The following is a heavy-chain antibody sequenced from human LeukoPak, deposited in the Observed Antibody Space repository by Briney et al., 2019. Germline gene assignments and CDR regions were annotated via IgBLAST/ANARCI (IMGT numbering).Heavy chain of an antibody. CDR1: GYTFTSYG. CDR3: ARDDDSNGFYGGVCDY. D-gene: IGHD3-22*01. CDR2: ISAYNGNT. J-gene: IGHJ4*02. Sequence: ASVKVSCKASGYTFTSYGISWVRQAPGQGLEWMGWISAYNGNTNYAQKLQGRVTITTDTSTSTAYMELRSLRAGDTAVYYCARDDDSNGFYGGVCDYWGQGTLVTVSS. V-gene: IGHV1-18*01.